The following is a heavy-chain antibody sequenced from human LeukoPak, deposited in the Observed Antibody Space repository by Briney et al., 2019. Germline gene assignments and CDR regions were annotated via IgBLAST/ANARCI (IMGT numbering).Heavy chain of an antibody. J-gene: IGHJ6*02. V-gene: IGHV3-49*04. CDR1: GFTFGDHA. Sequence: PGRSLRLSCSSYGFTFGDHAMSWVRQAPGKGVEWVGFIRSRAYGGTTEYAASVKSRFSISRDDSKGIAYLQMNSLKIEDTAVYYCMDVWGQGTTVIVSS. CDR2: IRSRAYGGTT. CDR3: MDV.